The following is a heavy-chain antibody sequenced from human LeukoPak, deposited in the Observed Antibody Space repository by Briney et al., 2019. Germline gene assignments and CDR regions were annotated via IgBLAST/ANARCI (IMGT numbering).Heavy chain of an antibody. J-gene: IGHJ3*02. CDR1: GFTFSSYS. Sequence: GGSLRLSCAASGFTFSSYSMNWVRQAPGKGLEWVSSISSSSSYIYYADSVKGRFTISRDNAKNSLYLQMNSLRAEDTAVYCCARDLGGSYYGAFDIWGQGTMVTVSS. CDR2: ISSSSSYI. V-gene: IGHV3-21*01. CDR3: ARDLGGSYYGAFDI. D-gene: IGHD1-26*01.